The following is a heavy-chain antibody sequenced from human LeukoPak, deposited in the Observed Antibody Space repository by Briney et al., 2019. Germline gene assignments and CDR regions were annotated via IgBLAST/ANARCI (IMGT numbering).Heavy chain of an antibody. Sequence: GASVKVSCTASSYTFNLYGFNWVRQAPGQGLEWMGWISAYDGKTYYAHKVQGRVTMTTDTSTSTAYMELRSLTSDDTAVYYCARTEALTNFVDYWGQGTLVTVSS. D-gene: IGHD4/OR15-4a*01. CDR1: SYTFNLYG. CDR3: ARTEALTNFVDY. J-gene: IGHJ4*02. CDR2: ISAYDGKT. V-gene: IGHV1-18*01.